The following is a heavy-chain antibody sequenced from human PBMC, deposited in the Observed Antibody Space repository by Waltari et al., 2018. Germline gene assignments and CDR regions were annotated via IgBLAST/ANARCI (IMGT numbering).Heavy chain of an antibody. CDR1: GFTFSSYW. D-gene: IGHD3-9*01. CDR3: ARDQSTYYDILTGTPAADV. CDR2: IKQEGRGK. J-gene: IGHJ6*02. V-gene: IGHV3-7*04. Sequence: EVQLVESGGGLVQPGGSLRLSCAASGFTFSSYWMSWVRQAPGNGLEWVANIKQEGRGKYNVDSGKGRFTNSRDNAKNSLYLQMNSLRAEDTAVYYCARDQSTYYDILTGTPAADVWGQGTTVTVSS.